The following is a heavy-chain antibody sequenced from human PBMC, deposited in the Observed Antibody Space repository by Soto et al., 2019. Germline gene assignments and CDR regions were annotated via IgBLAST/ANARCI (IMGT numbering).Heavy chain of an antibody. CDR3: ARGFYYYGSGSPHPNPYYYYGMDV. CDR2: IIPIFGTA. CDR1: GGTFGSYA. D-gene: IGHD3-10*01. V-gene: IGHV1-69*13. Sequence: SVKVSCKASGGTFGSYAISWVRQAPGQGLEWMGGIIPIFGTANYAQKFQGRVTITADESTSTAYMELSSLRSEDTAVYYCARGFYYYGSGSPHPNPYYYYGMDVWGQGTTVTVSS. J-gene: IGHJ6*02.